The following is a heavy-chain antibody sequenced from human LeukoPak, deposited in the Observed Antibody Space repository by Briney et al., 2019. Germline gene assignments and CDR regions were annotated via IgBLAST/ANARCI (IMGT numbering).Heavy chain of an antibody. Sequence: PGGSLRLSGSASGFTISDYYMGWNRPAPGKGLEWVSYISSGGSTISYADSVKVRFTISRSNAKNSLYLRMNRLKAEDTSLYSCAKVADYGDYFDYWGQGTLVTDSS. CDR1: GFTISDYY. CDR2: ISSGGSTI. D-gene: IGHD4-17*01. J-gene: IGHJ4*02. V-gene: IGHV3-11*01. CDR3: AKVADYGDYFDY.